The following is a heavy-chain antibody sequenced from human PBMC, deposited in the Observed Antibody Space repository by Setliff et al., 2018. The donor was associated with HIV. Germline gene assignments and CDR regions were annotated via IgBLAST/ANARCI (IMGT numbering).Heavy chain of an antibody. V-gene: IGHV4-31*01. J-gene: IGHJ3*02. CDR2: NYYTGGT. Sequence: SETLSLTCTVSGGSISSGVFYWTWIRQHPGKGLEWIGYNYYTGGTYYKPSLRSPVTMSVDTSKNPFYLNVTSVTAADTAVYYCARGTAERSAVRGLAIAFDIWGQGTMVTVSS. CDR3: ARGTAERSAVRGLAIAFDI. D-gene: IGHD3-10*01. CDR1: GGSISSGVFY.